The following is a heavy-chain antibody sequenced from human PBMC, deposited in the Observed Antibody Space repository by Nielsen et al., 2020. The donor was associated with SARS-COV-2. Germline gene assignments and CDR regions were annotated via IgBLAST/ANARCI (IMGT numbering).Heavy chain of an antibody. CDR3: AKVSSTMIVVVITGRRYYFDY. Sequence: GESLKISCAASGFTFANHWMTWVRQAPGKGLEWVANIKQDGSEKYFVDSVQGRFTISRDNAKSSLFLQMNSLRAEDTAVYYCAKVSSTMIVVVITGRRYYFDYWGQGTLVTVSS. J-gene: IGHJ4*02. D-gene: IGHD3-22*01. CDR2: IKQDGSEK. V-gene: IGHV3-7*03. CDR1: GFTFANHW.